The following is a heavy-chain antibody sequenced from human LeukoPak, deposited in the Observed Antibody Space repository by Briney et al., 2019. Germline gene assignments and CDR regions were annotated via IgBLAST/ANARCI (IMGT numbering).Heavy chain of an antibody. CDR1: GYSISSGYY. J-gene: IGHJ4*02. CDR2: IYHSGST. D-gene: IGHD4-17*01. Sequence: SETLSLTCTVSGYSISSGYYWGWIRQPPGKGLEWIGSIYHSGSTYYNPSLKSRVTISVDRSKNQFSLKLSSVTAADTAVYYCARYLGGDYEYFDYWGQGTLVTVSS. CDR3: ARYLGGDYEYFDY. V-gene: IGHV4-38-2*02.